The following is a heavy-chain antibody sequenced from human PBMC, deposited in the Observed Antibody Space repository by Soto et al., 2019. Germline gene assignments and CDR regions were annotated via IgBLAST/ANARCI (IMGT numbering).Heavy chain of an antibody. V-gene: IGHV3-23*01. D-gene: IGHD2-2*01. CDR2: ISGSTGST. CDR1: GFTFSNFA. Sequence: EVQVLESGGGLLQTGGSLRLSCAASGFTFSNFARSWVRHAPGKGLEWVSEISGSTGSTYYADSVKGRFTISRDNSKNTLHLQMNSLRAEDTAVYYCAKDTSSSPYYMDVWGKGTTVTVSS. J-gene: IGHJ6*03. CDR3: AKDTSSSPYYMDV.